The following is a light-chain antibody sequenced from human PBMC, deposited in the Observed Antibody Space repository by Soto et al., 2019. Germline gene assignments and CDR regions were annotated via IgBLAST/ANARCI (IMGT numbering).Light chain of an antibody. CDR3: CSYAGSSNV. V-gene: IGLV2-8*01. CDR2: EVN. CDR1: SSDAGGYKY. J-gene: IGLJ1*01. Sequence: QSVLTQPPSASGSPGQSVAISGTGTSSDAGGYKYLCWYQQQPGKAPKLMIYEVNKRPSGVPDRFSGSKYGNTASLTVSGLQAEDEADYYSCSYAGSSNVFGTGTKV.